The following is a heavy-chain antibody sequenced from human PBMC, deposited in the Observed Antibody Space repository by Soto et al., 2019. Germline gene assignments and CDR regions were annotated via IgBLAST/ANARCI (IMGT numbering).Heavy chain of an antibody. CDR2: ISSSGGTT. J-gene: IGHJ4*02. V-gene: IGHV3-23*01. Sequence: GGSLRLSCAASGFTFSSYTMSWVRQGPGKGLEWVSGISSSGGTTYYADSVKGRFTISRDNSKNTLYLQMNSLRAEDTAVYYCAKDGGYAYFDSSGYYFGYWGQGTLVTVSS. CDR1: GFTFSSYT. CDR3: AKDGGYAYFDSSGYYFGY. D-gene: IGHD3-22*01.